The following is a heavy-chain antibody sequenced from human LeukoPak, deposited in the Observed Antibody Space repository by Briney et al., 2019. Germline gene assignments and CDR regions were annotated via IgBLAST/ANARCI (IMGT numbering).Heavy chain of an antibody. J-gene: IGHJ6*03. CDR2: INPNSGGT. D-gene: IGHD6-19*01. V-gene: IGHV1-2*02. Sequence: GASVKVSCKASGYTFTGYYMHWVRQAPGQGLEWLGWINPNSGGTKYSQKFQGRVTMTRDTSISTAYMELSSLRSEDTAVYYCARAPAVALPSLDYYYMDVWGKGTTVTVSS. CDR3: ARAPAVALPSLDYYYMDV. CDR1: GYTFTGYY.